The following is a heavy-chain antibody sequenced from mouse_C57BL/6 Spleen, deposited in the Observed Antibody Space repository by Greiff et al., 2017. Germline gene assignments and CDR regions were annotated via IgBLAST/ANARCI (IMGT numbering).Heavy chain of an antibody. D-gene: IGHD3-2*02. Sequence: VKLQESGAELVKPGASVKLSCKASGYTFTSYWMHWVKQRPGQGLEWIGMIHPNSGSTNYNEKFKSKATLTVDKSSSTAYMQLSSLTSEDSAVYYCAREGEDSSGSDYWGQGTTLTVSS. CDR1: GYTFTSYW. CDR3: AREGEDSSGSDY. J-gene: IGHJ2*01. CDR2: IHPNSGST. V-gene: IGHV1-64*01.